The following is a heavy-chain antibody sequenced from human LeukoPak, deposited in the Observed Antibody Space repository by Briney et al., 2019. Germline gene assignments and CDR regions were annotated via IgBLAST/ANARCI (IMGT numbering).Heavy chain of an antibody. CDR3: ARVRHTVDLPLNFDS. CDR2: IYYSGST. CDR1: GGSVSSGSYF. D-gene: IGHD4-23*01. Sequence: PSQTLSLNCTVSGGSVSSGSYFWSWIRQHPGTGLEWIGYIYYSGSTYYNPSLKSRVTISVDTSKNHFSLKLSSVTAADTAVYYCARVRHTVDLPLNFDSWGQGTLVTVSS. J-gene: IGHJ4*02. V-gene: IGHV4-31*03.